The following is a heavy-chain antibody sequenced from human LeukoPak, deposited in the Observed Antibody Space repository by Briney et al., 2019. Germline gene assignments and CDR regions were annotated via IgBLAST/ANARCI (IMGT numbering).Heavy chain of an antibody. D-gene: IGHD6-6*01. CDR2: INHSGST. V-gene: IGHV4-34*01. Sequence: SETLSLTCAVYGGSFSGYYWSWIRQPPGKGLEWIGEINHSGSTNYNPSLKSRVTISVDTSKNQFSLKLGSVTAADTAVYYCARVDSSSSSANLDYWGQGTLVTVSS. CDR1: GGSFSGYY. J-gene: IGHJ4*02. CDR3: ARVDSSSSSANLDY.